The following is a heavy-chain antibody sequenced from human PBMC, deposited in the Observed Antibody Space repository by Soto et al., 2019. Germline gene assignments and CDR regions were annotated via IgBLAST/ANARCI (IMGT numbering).Heavy chain of an antibody. D-gene: IGHD6-6*01. CDR3: ARDSEGSSPWDVDL. Sequence: QVQLQESGPGLVKPSETLSLTCAVSGDSISRHYWSWIRQSAGKGLEWIGRMYSSGSANYNPSLASRVTMSVDTSKNHFSLNLGSVTAADTAVYYCARDSEGSSPWDVDLWGRGTLVTVSS. V-gene: IGHV4-4*07. CDR2: MYSSGSA. CDR1: GDSISRHY. J-gene: IGHJ2*01.